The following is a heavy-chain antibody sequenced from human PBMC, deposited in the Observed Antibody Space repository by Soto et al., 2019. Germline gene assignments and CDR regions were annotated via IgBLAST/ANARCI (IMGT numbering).Heavy chain of an antibody. CDR2: ISSSSSYI. CDR1: VFTFSSYS. D-gene: IGHD4-4*01. Sequence: PGGSLRLSCAASVFTFSSYSMNWVRQAPGKGLEWVSSISSSSSYIYYADSVKGRFTISRDNAKNSLYLQMNSLRAEDTAVYYCARDVGTTVTQFDYWGQGTLVTVSS. V-gene: IGHV3-21*01. J-gene: IGHJ4*02. CDR3: ARDVGTTVTQFDY.